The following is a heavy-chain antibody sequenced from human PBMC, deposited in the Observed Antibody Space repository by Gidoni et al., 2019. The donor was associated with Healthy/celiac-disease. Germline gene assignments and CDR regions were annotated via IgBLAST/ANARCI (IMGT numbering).Heavy chain of an antibody. CDR3: ARDSLGYCSSTSCYAAGYYYYGMDV. CDR1: GFTFSSYS. J-gene: IGHJ6*02. CDR2: ISSSSSTI. V-gene: IGHV3-48*02. D-gene: IGHD2-2*01. Sequence: EVQLVESGGGLVQPGGSLRLSCAASGFTFSSYSMTWVRQAPGKGLEWVSYISSSSSTIYYADSVKGRFTISRDNAKNSLYLQMNSLRDEDTAVYYCARDSLGYCSSTSCYAAGYYYYGMDVWGQGTTVTVSS.